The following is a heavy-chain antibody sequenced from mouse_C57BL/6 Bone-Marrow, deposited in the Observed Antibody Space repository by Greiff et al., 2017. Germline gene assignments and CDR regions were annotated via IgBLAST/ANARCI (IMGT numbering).Heavy chain of an antibody. CDR2: INPGSGGT. V-gene: IGHV1-54*01. J-gene: IGHJ4*01. D-gene: IGHD2-4*01. CDR3: ARTLYYDLDYYAMDY. Sequence: QVQLQQSGAELVRPGTSVKVSCKASGYAFTNYLIEWVKQRPGQGLEWIGVINPGSGGTNYTEKFKGKATLTADKSSSTAYMQLSSLTSEASAVYFCARTLYYDLDYYAMDYWGQGTSVTVSS. CDR1: GYAFTNYL.